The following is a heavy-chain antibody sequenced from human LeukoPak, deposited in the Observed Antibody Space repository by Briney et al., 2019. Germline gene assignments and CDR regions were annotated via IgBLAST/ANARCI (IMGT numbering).Heavy chain of an antibody. CDR2: IYHSGST. D-gene: IGHD3-9*01. CDR3: AREEGYDILTGYFSF. V-gene: IGHV4-38-2*02. Sequence: XXVSGYSISSGYYWGWIRQPPGKGLGWIGSIYHSGSTYYNPSLKSRVTISVDTSKNQFSLKLSSVTAADTAVYYCAREEGYDILTGYFSFWGQGTMVTVSS. J-gene: IGHJ3*01. CDR1: GYSISSGYY.